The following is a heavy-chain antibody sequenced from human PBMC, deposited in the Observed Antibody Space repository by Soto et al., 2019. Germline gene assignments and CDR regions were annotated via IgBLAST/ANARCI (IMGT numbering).Heavy chain of an antibody. J-gene: IGHJ4*02. D-gene: IGHD5-18*01. CDR3: ARASSPRDPWLDY. CDR2: ISSSGGTI. V-gene: IGHV3-11*01. CDR1: GFTFSDNY. Sequence: GGSLRLSCGASGFTFSDNYMSWIRQAPGKGLEWVSYISSSGGTIYYADSVKGRFTISRNNAKNSLFLQMNSLRADDTAVYYCARASSPRDPWLDYWGQGTLVTVSS.